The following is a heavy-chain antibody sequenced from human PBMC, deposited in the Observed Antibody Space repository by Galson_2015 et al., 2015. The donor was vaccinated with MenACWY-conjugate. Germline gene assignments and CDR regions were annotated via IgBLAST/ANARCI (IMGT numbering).Heavy chain of an antibody. J-gene: IGHJ4*02. V-gene: IGHV3-48*02. Sequence: SLRLSCAASGFTFSTYSMNWVRQAPWRGLEWVSYISSSSSTIYYADSVKGRFTISRDNAKNSLYLQMNTLSDEDTAVYYCARVPGYSYGNYDWWGQGTLVTVSS. D-gene: IGHD5-18*01. CDR3: ARVPGYSYGNYDW. CDR2: ISSSSSTI. CDR1: GFTFSTYS.